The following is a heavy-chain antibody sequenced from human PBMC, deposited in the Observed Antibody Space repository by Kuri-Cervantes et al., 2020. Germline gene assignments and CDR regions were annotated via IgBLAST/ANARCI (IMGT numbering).Heavy chain of an antibody. V-gene: IGHV1-2*02. Sequence: ASVKVSCKASRYSFTGYYMHWVRQAPGQGLEWMGWINPNSGGTNYAQKFQGRVTMTRDTSISTAYMELSRLRSDDTAVYYCARERGIAAKRTYYMDVWGKGTTVTVSS. D-gene: IGHD6-13*01. CDR2: INPNSGGT. CDR3: ARERGIAAKRTYYMDV. J-gene: IGHJ6*03. CDR1: RYSFTGYY.